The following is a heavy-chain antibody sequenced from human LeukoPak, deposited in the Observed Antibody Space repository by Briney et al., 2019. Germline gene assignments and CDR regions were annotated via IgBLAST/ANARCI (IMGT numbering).Heavy chain of an antibody. CDR1: GYSFTSYY. CDR2: INPSDSST. D-gene: IGHD7-27*01. V-gene: IGHV1-46*01. Sequence: GASVKVSCKASGYSFTSYYMHWVRQAPGQGLEWMGIINPSDSSTSYAQKFQGRVTMTRDTSTSTVYMELSSLRSEDTAVYYCAGGGVAKLGPLDLWGQGTLVTVSS. CDR3: AGGGVAKLGPLDL. J-gene: IGHJ5*02.